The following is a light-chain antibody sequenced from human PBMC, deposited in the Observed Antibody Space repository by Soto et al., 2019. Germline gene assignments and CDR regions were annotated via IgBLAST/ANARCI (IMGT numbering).Light chain of an antibody. CDR2: AAS. V-gene: IGKV1-39*01. CDR3: QQYESFSGT. CDR1: QSISNY. Sequence: ILMTQPPSSLSASVEDSVPFSCRASQSISNYLNWYQQKPGKAPKLLIYAASTLQSGVPSSFSGSGSGTDFTLTIASLQPDDFATYYCQQYESFSGTFGPGTRLEIK. J-gene: IGKJ5*01.